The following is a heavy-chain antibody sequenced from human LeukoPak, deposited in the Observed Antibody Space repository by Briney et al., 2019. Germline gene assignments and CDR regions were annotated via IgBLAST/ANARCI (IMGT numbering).Heavy chain of an antibody. CDR1: GFTFSDTW. V-gene: IGHV3-74*01. CDR3: ATHCSSISCSLATFDI. CDR2: IRSDGSDT. D-gene: IGHD2-2*01. Sequence: GGSLRLACAASGFTFSDTWMLWVRQAPGEGLVWVSRIRSDGSDTRYAESVKGRLTISRDNAKNTLYLQMNSLRAEDTAVYYCATHCSSISCSLATFDIWGQGTMVTVSS. J-gene: IGHJ3*02.